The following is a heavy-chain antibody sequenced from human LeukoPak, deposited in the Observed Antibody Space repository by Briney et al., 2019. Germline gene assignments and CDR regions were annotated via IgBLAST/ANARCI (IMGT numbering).Heavy chain of an antibody. CDR2: TYYRSKWVN. V-gene: IGHV6-1*01. Sequence: SHTLSLTCAISGDSVSGNSATWNWIRQSPSRGLEWLGRTYYRSKWVNDYAVSVKSRVTINTDTSKNQVSLQLNSVTPEDTAVYYCARGRDTALGTWGHGTPVTVSS. CDR3: ARGRDTALGT. J-gene: IGHJ4*01. D-gene: IGHD5-18*01. CDR1: GDSVSGNSAT.